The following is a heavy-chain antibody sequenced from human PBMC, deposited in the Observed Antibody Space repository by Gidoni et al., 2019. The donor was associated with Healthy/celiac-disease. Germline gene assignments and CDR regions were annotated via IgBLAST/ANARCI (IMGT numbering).Heavy chain of an antibody. CDR2: INHSGST. D-gene: IGHD3-22*01. CDR1: GGSFSGYY. CDR3: ARVDRSRAGYNFDY. Sequence: AVYGGSFSGYYWSWIRQPPGKGLEWIGEINHSGSTNYNPSLKSRVTISVDTSKNQFSLKLSSVTAADTAVYYCARVDRSRAGYNFDYWGQGTLVTVSS. V-gene: IGHV4-34*01. J-gene: IGHJ4*02.